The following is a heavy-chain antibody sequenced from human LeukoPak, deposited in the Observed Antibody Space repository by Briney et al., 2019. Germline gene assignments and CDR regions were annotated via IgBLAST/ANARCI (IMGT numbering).Heavy chain of an antibody. CDR2: IYYSGST. J-gene: IGHJ5*02. CDR1: GGSISSYY. CDR3: ARGSYDFWSGYSWFDP. D-gene: IGHD3-3*01. V-gene: IGHV4-59*01. Sequence: SETLSLTCTVSGGSISSYYWSWIRQPPGKGLEWIGYIYYSGSTNYNPSLKSRVTISVDTSKNQFSLKLSSVTAADTGVYYCARGSYDFWSGYSWFDPWGQGTLVTVSS.